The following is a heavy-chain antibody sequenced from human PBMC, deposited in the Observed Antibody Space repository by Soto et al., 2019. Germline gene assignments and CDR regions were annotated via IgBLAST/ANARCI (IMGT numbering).Heavy chain of an antibody. D-gene: IGHD1-26*01. CDR3: ARDGGRHSGGIDY. Sequence: QVQLVQSGAEVKKPGSSVKVSCKASGGTFSSYSINWVRQAPGQGLEWMGEIIPISGTANHAQKFQGRVTITADESTSAAYMELSSLRSEDTAVYCCARDGGRHSGGIDYWGQGTLVTVSS. CDR2: IIPISGTA. CDR1: GGTFSSYS. J-gene: IGHJ4*02. V-gene: IGHV1-69*01.